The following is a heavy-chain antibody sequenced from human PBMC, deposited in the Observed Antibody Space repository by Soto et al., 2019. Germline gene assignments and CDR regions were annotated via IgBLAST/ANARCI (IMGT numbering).Heavy chain of an antibody. V-gene: IGHV3-33*01. D-gene: IGHD5-12*01. CDR1: GFTFSNYG. CDR3: ARDIGDVMSTIQTYAMDA. CDR2: MYFDGSSD. J-gene: IGHJ6*02. Sequence: QVQLVESGGAVVQPGRSLRLSCVVSGFTFSNYGMHWVRQAPGKGLEWVASMYFDGSSDFYTDSVKGRFTISRDNSQNTLYLQMNSLRAEDTAVYYCARDIGDVMSTIQTYAMDAWGRGTTVTVSS.